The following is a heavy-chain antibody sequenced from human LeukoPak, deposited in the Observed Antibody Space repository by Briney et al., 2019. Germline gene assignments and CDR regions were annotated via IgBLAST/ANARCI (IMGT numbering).Heavy chain of an antibody. CDR2: ISGSGGST. V-gene: IGHV3-23*01. CDR1: GFTFSTYA. CDR3: ARGGGLGV. D-gene: IGHD3-16*01. Sequence: GGSLRLSCAASGFTFSTYAMSWVRQAPGKGLEWVSVISGSGGSTYYADSVKGRFTISRDNSKNTLYLQMNSLRAEDTAVYFCARGGGLGVWGQGATVTVSS. J-gene: IGHJ6*02.